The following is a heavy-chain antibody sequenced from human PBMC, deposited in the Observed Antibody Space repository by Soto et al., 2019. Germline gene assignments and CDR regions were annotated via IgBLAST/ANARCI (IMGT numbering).Heavy chain of an antibody. Sequence: VASVKVSCKASGYTFTCYYMHWVRQAPGQGLEWMGWINPNSGGTNYAQKFQGWVTMTRDTSINTAYMELSRLRSDDTAVYYCAREHRLWFGESSGDFDYWGQGTLVTVSS. V-gene: IGHV1-2*04. CDR2: INPNSGGT. CDR3: AREHRLWFGESSGDFDY. CDR1: GYTFTCYY. D-gene: IGHD3-10*01. J-gene: IGHJ4*02.